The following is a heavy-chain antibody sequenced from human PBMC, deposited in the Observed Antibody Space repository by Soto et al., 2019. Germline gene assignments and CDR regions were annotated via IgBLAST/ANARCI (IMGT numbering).Heavy chain of an antibody. Sequence: EVQLLESGGGLVQRGGSLRLSCAASKFTFSTYAMPWVRQAPGKGLEWVSDISGSGDNTYYADSVKGRFTISRDNSKSTLYLQMNSLRAEDTAVYYCAKDMVHCTGTRCARYFEKWGRGTLVTVSS. CDR1: KFTFSTYA. CDR3: AKDMVHCTGTRCARYFEK. V-gene: IGHV3-23*01. CDR2: ISGSGDNT. D-gene: IGHD2-8*02. J-gene: IGHJ4*02.